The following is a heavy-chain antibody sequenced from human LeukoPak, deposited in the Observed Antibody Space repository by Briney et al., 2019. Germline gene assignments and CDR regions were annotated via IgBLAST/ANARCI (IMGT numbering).Heavy chain of an antibody. J-gene: IGHJ4*02. D-gene: IGHD6-13*01. CDR3: ARSSAAAGTGYFDY. V-gene: IGHV5-51*01. CDR2: IYPGDSDT. Sequence: GESLKISCKGSGYSFTSYWIGWVRQMPGKGLEWMGIIYPGDSDTSYSPSFQGQVTISADKSISTAHLQWSSLKASDTAMYYCARSSAAAGTGYFDYWGQGTLVTVSS. CDR1: GYSFTSYW.